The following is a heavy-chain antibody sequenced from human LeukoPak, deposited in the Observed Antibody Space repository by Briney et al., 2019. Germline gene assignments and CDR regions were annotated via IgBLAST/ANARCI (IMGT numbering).Heavy chain of an antibody. Sequence: PGRSLRLSCAASGFTFSSYGMHWVRQAPGKGLEWMAVISYDGSNKFHADSVKGRFTISRDISKNTLYLQMNSLRAEDTAVYYCAKDLTGTTYLDYWGQGTLVTVSS. CDR1: GFTFSSYG. CDR2: ISYDGSNK. CDR3: AKDLTGTTYLDY. D-gene: IGHD1-20*01. V-gene: IGHV3-30*18. J-gene: IGHJ4*02.